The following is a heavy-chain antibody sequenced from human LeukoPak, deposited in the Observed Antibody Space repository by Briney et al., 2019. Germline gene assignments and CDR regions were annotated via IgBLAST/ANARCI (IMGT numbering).Heavy chain of an antibody. CDR2: ISYDGSNK. Sequence: GRTLRLSRAASGFTFSSYGMHWVRQAPGKGLEGVAVISYDGSNKYYADSVKGRFTISRDNSKNTLYLQMNSLRAEDTAVYHCAKGITMVRGPEPNFDYWGQGTLVTVSS. CDR1: GFTFSSYG. D-gene: IGHD3-10*01. V-gene: IGHV3-30*18. J-gene: IGHJ4*02. CDR3: AKGITMVRGPEPNFDY.